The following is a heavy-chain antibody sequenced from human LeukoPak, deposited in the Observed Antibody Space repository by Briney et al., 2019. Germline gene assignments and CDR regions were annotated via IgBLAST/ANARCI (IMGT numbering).Heavy chain of an antibody. CDR1: GFTFSSYA. D-gene: IGHD2-15*01. CDR3: AKAGGRTNYFDY. Sequence: GGSLRPSCAASGFTFSSYAMTWVRQAPGKGLEWVSAISAGGGSTYYADSVKGRFTISRDNSKNTLYLQLNSLRAEDTAVYYCAKAGGRTNYFDYWGQGTLVTVSS. CDR2: ISAGGGST. V-gene: IGHV3-23*01. J-gene: IGHJ4*02.